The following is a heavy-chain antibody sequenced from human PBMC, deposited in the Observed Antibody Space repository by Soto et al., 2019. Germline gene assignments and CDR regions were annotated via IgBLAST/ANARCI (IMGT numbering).Heavy chain of an antibody. D-gene: IGHD3-22*01. CDR2: IWYDGSNK. J-gene: IGHJ1*01. Sequence: SLGLSLASPAFNFSSCGMHCVRQAPGKGQEWVAVIWYDGSNKYYAGSVKGRFTISRDNSKNTLYLRMNSLRAEDTAVYYWARALYDSSAYPNLQLCGQRTWVAVS. CDR1: AFNFSSCG. CDR3: ARALYDSSAYPNLQL. V-gene: IGHV3-33*01.